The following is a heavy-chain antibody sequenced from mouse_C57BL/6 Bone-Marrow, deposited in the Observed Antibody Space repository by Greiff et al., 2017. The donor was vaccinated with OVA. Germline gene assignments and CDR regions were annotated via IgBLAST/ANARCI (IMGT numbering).Heavy chain of an antibody. V-gene: IGHV1-62-2*01. D-gene: IGHD1-1*01. CDR1: GYTFTEYS. Sequence: QVQLQQSGAELVKPGASVKLSCKASGYTFTEYSIHWVKQRSGQGLEWIGWFYPGSGSIKYNEKFKDKATLTADKSSSTAYMELSRLTSEDSAVYFCARHEAYYYGSRRGYFDYWGQGTTLTVSS. CDR3: ARHEAYYYGSRRGYFDY. J-gene: IGHJ2*01. CDR2: FYPGSGSI.